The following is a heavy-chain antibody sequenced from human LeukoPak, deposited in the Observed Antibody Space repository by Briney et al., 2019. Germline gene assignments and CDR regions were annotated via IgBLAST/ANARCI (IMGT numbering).Heavy chain of an antibody. J-gene: IGHJ4*02. CDR1: GYTFTSYG. CDR3: ARDRAPLRYFDWFSPRGAWDPPVDY. D-gene: IGHD3-9*01. CDR2: ISAYNGNT. V-gene: IGHV1-18*01. Sequence: GASVKVSCKASGYTFTSYGISWVRQAPGQGLEWMGWISAYNGNTNYAQKLQGRVTMTTDTSTSTAYMELRSLRSDDTAVYYCARDRAPLRYFDWFSPRGAWDPPVDYWGQGTLVTVSS.